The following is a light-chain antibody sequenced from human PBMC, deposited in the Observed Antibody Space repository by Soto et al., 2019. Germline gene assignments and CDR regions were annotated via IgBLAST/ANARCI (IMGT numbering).Light chain of an antibody. CDR1: QSVSSSY. Sequence: PGERVTLSCRASQSVSSSYLTWYQQKPGQAPRLLIYGASTRATGIPARFSGSGSGTDFTLTISSLQPEDFAVYYCQQDGLTFGGGTKVDIK. J-gene: IGKJ4*01. CDR3: QQDGLT. V-gene: IGKV3D-7*01. CDR2: GAS.